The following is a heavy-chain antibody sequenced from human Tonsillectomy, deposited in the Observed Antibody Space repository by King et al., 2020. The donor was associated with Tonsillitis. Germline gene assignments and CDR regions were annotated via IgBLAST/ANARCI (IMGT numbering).Heavy chain of an antibody. Sequence: VQLVESGGGLVKPGGSLRLSCAASGFTFNSYSMNWVRQAPGKGLEWVSSISRSGSYIYYADSVKGRFTISRDNAKNSLYLQMNSLRAEDTAVYYCARGEYYDFWIDSWGQGTLVTVSS. J-gene: IGHJ4*02. CDR3: ARGEYYDFWIDS. CDR1: GFTFNSYS. V-gene: IGHV3-21*01. CDR2: ISRSGSYI. D-gene: IGHD3-3*01.